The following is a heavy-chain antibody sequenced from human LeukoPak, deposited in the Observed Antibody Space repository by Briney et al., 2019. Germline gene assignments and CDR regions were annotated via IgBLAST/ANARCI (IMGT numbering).Heavy chain of an antibody. CDR3: AREGYSSGWSFDY. CDR1: GFTFSSYG. Sequence: PGGSLRLSCAASGFTFSSYGMHWVRQAPGKGLEWVAFIRYDGSNKYYADSVKGRFTISRDNSKNTLYLQMNSLRAEDTAVYYCAREGYSSGWSFDYWGQGTLVTVSS. J-gene: IGHJ4*02. CDR2: IRYDGSNK. V-gene: IGHV3-30*02. D-gene: IGHD6-19*01.